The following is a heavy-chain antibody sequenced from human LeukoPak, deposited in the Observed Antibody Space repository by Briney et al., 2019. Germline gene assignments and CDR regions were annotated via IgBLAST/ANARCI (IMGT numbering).Heavy chain of an antibody. V-gene: IGHV5-10-1*01. CDR3: ARPVRGDAAMINAGF. CDR2: IDPSDSYT. Sequence: GESLKISCKSSGYIFTNYWISWVRQMPGKGLEWMGRIDPSDSYTNYSPSFHGHVTISVDKSINTAYLQWSSLKASDTAIYYCARPVRGDAAMINAGFWGQGTLVTVSS. CDR1: GYIFTNYW. J-gene: IGHJ4*02. D-gene: IGHD5-18*01.